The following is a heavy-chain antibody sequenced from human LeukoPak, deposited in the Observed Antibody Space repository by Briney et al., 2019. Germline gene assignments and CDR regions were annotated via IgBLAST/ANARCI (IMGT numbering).Heavy chain of an antibody. J-gene: IGHJ5*02. V-gene: IGHV4-39*01. D-gene: IGHD3-3*01. CDR1: GGSISSSSYY. CDR2: IYYSGST. Sequence: SETLSLTCTVSGGSISSSSYYWGWIRQPPGKGLEWIGSIYYSGSTYYNPSLKSRVTISVDTSKNQFSLKLSSVTAADTAVYYCARRAHYDFWSGYYDNWFDPWGQGTLVTASS. CDR3: ARRAHYDFWSGYYDNWFDP.